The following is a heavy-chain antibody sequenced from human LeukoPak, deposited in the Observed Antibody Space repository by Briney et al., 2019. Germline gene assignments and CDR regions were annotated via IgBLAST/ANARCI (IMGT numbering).Heavy chain of an antibody. CDR1: GYTLAELS. D-gene: IGHD3-22*01. CDR3: ATGDSSGYPNWFDP. Sequence: ASVKVSCKVSGYTLAELSMHWVRQAPGKGLEWMGGFDPEDGETIYAQKFQGRVTMTEDTSTDTAYMELSSLRSEDTAVYYCATGDSSGYPNWFDPWGQGTLVTVSS. V-gene: IGHV1-24*01. J-gene: IGHJ5*02. CDR2: FDPEDGET.